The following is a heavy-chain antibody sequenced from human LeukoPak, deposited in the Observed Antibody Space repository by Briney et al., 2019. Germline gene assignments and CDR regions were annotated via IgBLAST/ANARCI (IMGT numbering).Heavy chain of an antibody. CDR3: ARDYTGGWNDY. D-gene: IGHD7-27*01. Sequence: SGESLRLSCAADGFTFRKHWMSWVRQAMGKGLECVAKIKEDGSEKHYVDSVKGRFTISRDNTKNSLYLQMNSLRAEDTAVYYCARDYTGGWNDYWGQGTLVTVSS. CDR1: GFTFRKHW. J-gene: IGHJ4*02. V-gene: IGHV3-7*01. CDR2: IKEDGSEK.